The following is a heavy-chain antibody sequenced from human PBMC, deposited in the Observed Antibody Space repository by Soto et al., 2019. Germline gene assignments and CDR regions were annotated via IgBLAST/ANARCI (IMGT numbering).Heavy chain of an antibody. CDR3: ARCTPYWFDH. CDR1: GFTVSSNY. V-gene: IGHV3-53*01. J-gene: IGHJ5*02. CDR2: IYSGGRT. Sequence: EVQLVESGGGLIQPGGSLRLSCAASGFTVSSNYMSWVRQAPGKGLEWVAVIYSGGRTYYADSVKGRFTISRDNSKNTLYLQMNSRRAEDTAVYYCARCTPYWFDHWGQGTMVTVSS. D-gene: IGHD2-15*01.